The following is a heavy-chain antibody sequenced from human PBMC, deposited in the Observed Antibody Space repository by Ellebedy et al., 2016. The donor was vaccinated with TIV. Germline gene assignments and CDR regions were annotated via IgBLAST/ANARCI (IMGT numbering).Heavy chain of an antibody. Sequence: GGSLRLSXAASGFTFNTAWMSWVRQAPGKGLEWVGRIKSKTDGGTTDYAAPAKGRFTISRDDSKNTLYLQMNGLKTEDTAVYYCMTTSIAVTGVGRAEPIRRNFDYWGRGTLVTVSS. CDR3: MTTSIAVTGVGRAEPIRRNFDY. V-gene: IGHV3-15*01. J-gene: IGHJ4*02. D-gene: IGHD6-19*01. CDR2: IKSKTDGGTT. CDR1: GFTFNTAW.